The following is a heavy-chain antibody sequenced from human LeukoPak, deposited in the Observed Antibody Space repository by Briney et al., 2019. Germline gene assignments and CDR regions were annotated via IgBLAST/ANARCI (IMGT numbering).Heavy chain of an antibody. D-gene: IGHD1-20*01. CDR3: ARGQGYNWHDVFDY. CDR2: INWNGDST. V-gene: IGHV3-20*04. Sequence: GGSLRLSCALSGFTFDDYGMRGLRQSPGKGVEWVSGINWNGDSTGYADSVNGRFTISRDNTKNSLYLQINSLRAEDTALYYCARGQGYNWHDVFDYWGQGTLVTVSS. J-gene: IGHJ4*02. CDR1: GFTFDDYG.